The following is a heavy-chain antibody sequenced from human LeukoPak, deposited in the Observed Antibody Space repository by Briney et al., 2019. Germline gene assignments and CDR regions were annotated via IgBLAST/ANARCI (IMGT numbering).Heavy chain of an antibody. J-gene: IGHJ1*01. D-gene: IGHD3-10*01. Sequence: GGSLRLSCAASGFTFSSYEMNWVRQAPGKGLEWVSSISSSSSYIYYADSVKGRFTISRDNAKNSLYLQMNSLRAEDTALYFCVRSITMFQHWGQGTLVSVSS. V-gene: IGHV3-21*04. CDR2: ISSSSSYI. CDR1: GFTFSSYE. CDR3: VRSITMFQH.